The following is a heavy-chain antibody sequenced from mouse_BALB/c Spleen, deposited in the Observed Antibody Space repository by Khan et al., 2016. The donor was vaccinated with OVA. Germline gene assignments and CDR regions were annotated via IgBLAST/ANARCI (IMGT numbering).Heavy chain of an antibody. CDR2: IYPGTDHT. J-gene: IGHJ2*01. Sequence: QVQLKESGAELVRPGASVKLSCKTSGYIFTNYWIHWVKQRPGQGLEWIARIYPGTDHTYCSENFKDRSTLTADTSSSTAYMQLSSLKAEDSADYIGAREEALYYVEYWSQGTTRTVSS. CDR3: AREEALYYVEY. V-gene: IGHV1-76*01. D-gene: IGHD3-2*02. CDR1: GYIFTNYW.